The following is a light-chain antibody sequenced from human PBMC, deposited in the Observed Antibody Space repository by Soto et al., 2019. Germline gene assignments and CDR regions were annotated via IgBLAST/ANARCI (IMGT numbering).Light chain of an antibody. CDR2: AAS. CDR3: QQNYSPPPIT. V-gene: IGKV1-39*01. Sequence: DIQMTQSPSSLSASAGDRVTITCRASENIRTYLNWYQQKPGKAPEVLIYAASKLQSGVPLRFSGSGSGTDFTLTISSLQPEDFATYYCQQNYSPPPITFGQGTRLEIK. J-gene: IGKJ5*01. CDR1: ENIRTY.